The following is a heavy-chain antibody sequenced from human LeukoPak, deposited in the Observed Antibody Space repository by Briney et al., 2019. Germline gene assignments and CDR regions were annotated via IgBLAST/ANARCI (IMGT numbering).Heavy chain of an antibody. D-gene: IGHD6-13*01. Sequence: ASVKVSCKASGYTFSDYYLHWVRQAPGERLEWMGWINPNSGGTNFAQKFRGRVTMTRDTSITTAYMELTRLKSDDTAVYYCARGGVRTAASSLGYWGQGTLVTVSS. CDR2: INPNSGGT. J-gene: IGHJ4*01. CDR3: ARGGVRTAASSLGY. CDR1: GYTFSDYY. V-gene: IGHV1-2*02.